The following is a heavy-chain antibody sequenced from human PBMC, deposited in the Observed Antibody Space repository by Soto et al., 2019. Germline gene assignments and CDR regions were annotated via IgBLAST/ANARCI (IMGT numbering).Heavy chain of an antibody. CDR1: GFTFNNYA. V-gene: IGHV3-23*01. D-gene: IGHD1-1*01. CDR3: AKERVSGDGRMTLDF. Sequence: GGSLRLSCVASGFTFNNYAVSWVRQAPGKGLEFVADVAGDGSGIHYTASVQGRFIISRDNSKNTLYLQMSSLRAEDTAVYYCAKERVSGDGRMTLDFWGQGTLVTVSS. J-gene: IGHJ4*02. CDR2: VAGDGSGI.